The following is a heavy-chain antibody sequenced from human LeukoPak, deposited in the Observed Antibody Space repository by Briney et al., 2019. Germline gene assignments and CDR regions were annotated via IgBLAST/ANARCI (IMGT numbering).Heavy chain of an antibody. Sequence: SETLSLTCTVSGGSISSYYWSWIRQPPGKGLEWIGYIYYTGNTNYNPSLKSRVTISVDTSKNQSSLNLSSVPAADTAIYYCARLGGATSPFGYWGQGTLVTVSS. CDR1: GGSISSYY. D-gene: IGHD1-26*01. J-gene: IGHJ4*02. CDR2: IYYTGNT. CDR3: ARLGGATSPFGY. V-gene: IGHV4-59*08.